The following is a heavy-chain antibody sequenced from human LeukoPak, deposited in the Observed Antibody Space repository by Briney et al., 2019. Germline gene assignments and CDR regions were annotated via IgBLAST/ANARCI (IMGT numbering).Heavy chain of an antibody. CDR1: GGSISSYY. Sequence: SETLSLTCTVSGGSISSYYWSWIRQPLGKGLEWIGYIYYSGSTNYNPSLKSRVTISVDTSKNQFSLKLSSVTAADTAVYYCARHDPYIAVAGVGYFDYWGQGTLVTVSS. D-gene: IGHD6-19*01. CDR3: ARHDPYIAVAGVGYFDY. CDR2: IYYSGST. J-gene: IGHJ4*02. V-gene: IGHV4-59*08.